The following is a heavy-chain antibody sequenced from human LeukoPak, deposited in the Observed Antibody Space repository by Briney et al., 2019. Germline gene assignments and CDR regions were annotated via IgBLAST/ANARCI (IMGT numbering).Heavy chain of an antibody. CDR1: GGSISSRSYY. V-gene: IGHV4-39*01. Sequence: SETLSLTCTVSGGSISSRSYYWGWIRQPPGKGLEWIGSIYYSGSTYYNPSLKSRVTISVDTSKNQFSLKLSSVTAADTAVYYCARRKLSRDGYNYGAFDIWGQGTMVTVSS. CDR2: IYYSGST. CDR3: ARRKLSRDGYNYGAFDI. D-gene: IGHD5-24*01. J-gene: IGHJ3*02.